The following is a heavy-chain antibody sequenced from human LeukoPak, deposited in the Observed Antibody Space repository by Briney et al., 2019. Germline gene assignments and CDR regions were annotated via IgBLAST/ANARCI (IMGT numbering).Heavy chain of an antibody. CDR1: GGTFISYA. D-gene: IGHD4-17*01. Sequence: ASVKVSCKASGGTFISYAISWVRQAPGQGLEWMGGIIPIFGTANYAQKFQGRVTITADESTSTAYMELSSLRSEDTAVYYCARDEYYGDYYYYYGMDVWGQGTTVTVSS. J-gene: IGHJ6*02. CDR2: IIPIFGTA. CDR3: ARDEYYGDYYYYYGMDV. V-gene: IGHV1-69*13.